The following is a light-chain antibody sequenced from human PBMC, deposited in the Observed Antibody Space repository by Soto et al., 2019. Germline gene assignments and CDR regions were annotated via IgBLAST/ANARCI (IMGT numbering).Light chain of an antibody. Sequence: DIRMTQSPSTLSTSVGDRVTITCRASQNIRGWLAWYQQKPGKAPKLLIYDASSLQSGVPSRFSGSGSGTEFALTISSLQPDDLGTYYCQHYGYVWTFGQGTKVEI. V-gene: IGKV1-5*01. CDR1: QNIRGW. J-gene: IGKJ1*01. CDR3: QHYGYVWT. CDR2: DAS.